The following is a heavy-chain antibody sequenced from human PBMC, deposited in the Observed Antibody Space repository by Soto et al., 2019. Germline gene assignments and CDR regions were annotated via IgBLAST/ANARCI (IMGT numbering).Heavy chain of an antibody. Sequence: SETLSLTCTVSGGSISSYYWSWIRQPPGKGLEWIGYIYYSGSTNYNPSPKSRVTISVDTSKNQFSLKLSSVTAADTAVYYCARDRAAAGMVDYWGQGTRVTVS. V-gene: IGHV4-59*01. CDR1: GGSISSYY. D-gene: IGHD6-13*01. CDR3: ARDRAAAGMVDY. CDR2: IYYSGST. J-gene: IGHJ4*02.